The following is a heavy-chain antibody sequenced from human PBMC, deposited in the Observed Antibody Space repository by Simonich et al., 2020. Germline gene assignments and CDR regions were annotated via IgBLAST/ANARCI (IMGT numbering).Heavy chain of an antibody. J-gene: IGHJ1*01. D-gene: IGHD6-13*01. V-gene: IGHV1-2*02. CDR1: GYTFTGYY. Sequence: QVQLVQSGAEVKKPGASVKVSCKASGYTFTGYYMHWVRQAPGQGLEGRGWINPNRGGTNYAQKFQGRVTMTRDTSISTAYMELSRLRSDDTAVYYCGRSHIAAAGTGYFQHWGQGTLVTVSS. CDR3: GRSHIAAAGTGYFQH. CDR2: INPNRGGT.